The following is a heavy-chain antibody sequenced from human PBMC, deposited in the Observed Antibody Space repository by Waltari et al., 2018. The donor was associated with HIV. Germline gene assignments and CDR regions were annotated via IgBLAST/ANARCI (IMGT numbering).Heavy chain of an antibody. CDR3: ARELKQLSPQDYDSPPRGFDI. V-gene: IGHV1-69*12. CDR1: GGTFGSYA. Sequence: QVQLVQSGAEVKKPGSSVKVSCKASGGTFGSYAISWMRQEPGQGLEWMGGIIPIFDTSNYAQKFQGRVTITADESTSTAYMELSSLRSDDTAVYYCARELKQLSPQDYDSPPRGFDIWGQGTMVTVSS. J-gene: IGHJ3*02. D-gene: IGHD3-22*01. CDR2: IIPIFDTS.